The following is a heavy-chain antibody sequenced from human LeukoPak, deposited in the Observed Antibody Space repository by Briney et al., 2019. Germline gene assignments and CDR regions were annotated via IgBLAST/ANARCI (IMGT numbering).Heavy chain of an antibody. V-gene: IGHV4-34*01. J-gene: IGHJ5*02. CDR3: ARGAYRITLLRGVGPLGWFDP. Sequence: SETLSLTCAVYGGSFSGYYWSWIRQPPGKGLEWIGEINHSGSTNYNPSLKSRVTMSVDTSKNQFSLKLSSVTAADTAVYYCARGAYRITLLRGVGPLGWFDPWGQGTLVSVSS. D-gene: IGHD3-10*01. CDR1: GGSFSGYY. CDR2: INHSGST.